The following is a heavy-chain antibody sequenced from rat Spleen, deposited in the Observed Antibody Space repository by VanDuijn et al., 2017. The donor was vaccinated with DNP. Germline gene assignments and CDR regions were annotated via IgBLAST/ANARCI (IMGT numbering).Heavy chain of an antibody. CDR1: GFTFSNSD. D-gene: IGHD4-3*01. CDR2: IGSAAYAP. Sequence: EVQLVEFGGGSVQPGRSLKLSCAASGFTFSNSDMAWVRQAPAKGLEWVAYIGSAAYAPYYGDSVKGRFTISRDNAKSTLYLQMNSLRSEDMATYYCVRWNSGHFDYWGQGVMVTVSS. J-gene: IGHJ2*01. CDR3: VRWNSGHFDY. V-gene: IGHV5S23*01.